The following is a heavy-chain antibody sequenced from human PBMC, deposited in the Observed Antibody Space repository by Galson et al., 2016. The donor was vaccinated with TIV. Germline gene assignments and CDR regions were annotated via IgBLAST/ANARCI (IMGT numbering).Heavy chain of an antibody. D-gene: IGHD5-18*01. CDR1: GFTFDEYS. V-gene: IGHV3-20*04. J-gene: IGHJ6*03. Sequence: SLRLSCAASGFTFDEYSMSWVRQAPGKGLEWVATINWKGNSADYADSVRGRFTISRDNGKNSLYLQMNSLRGEDTALYYCARDGVVDTAMDYYYYYYLDVLGKGTTVTVSS. CDR2: INWKGNSA. CDR3: ARDGVVDTAMDYYYYYYLDV.